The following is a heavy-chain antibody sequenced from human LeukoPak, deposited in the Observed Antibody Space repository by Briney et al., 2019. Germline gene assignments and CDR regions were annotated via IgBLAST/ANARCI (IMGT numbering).Heavy chain of an antibody. CDR2: ISSNGGST. CDR1: GFGFEHYG. J-gene: IGHJ4*02. D-gene: IGHD3-10*01. V-gene: IGHV3-64D*06. CDR3: VKDGSGSYYTYYFDY. Sequence: GGSLRLSCVASGFGFEHYGMHWVRQAPGKGLEYVSAISSNGGSTYYADSVKGRFTISRDNSKNTLYLQMSSLRAEDTAVYYCVKDGSGSYYTYYFDYWGQGTLVTVSS.